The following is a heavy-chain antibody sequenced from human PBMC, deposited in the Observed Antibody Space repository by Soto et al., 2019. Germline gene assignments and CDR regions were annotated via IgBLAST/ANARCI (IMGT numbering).Heavy chain of an antibody. V-gene: IGHV4-39*01. CDR1: GGSISSSSYY. CDR2: IYYSGST. J-gene: IGHJ4*02. CDR3: ATLTWGSYRSG. Sequence: SETLSLTCTVSGGSISSSSYYWGWIRQPPGKGLEWIGSIYYSGSTYYNPSLKSRVTISVDTSKNQFSLKLSSVTAADTAVYYCATLTWGSYRSGWGQGTLVTVSS. D-gene: IGHD3-16*02.